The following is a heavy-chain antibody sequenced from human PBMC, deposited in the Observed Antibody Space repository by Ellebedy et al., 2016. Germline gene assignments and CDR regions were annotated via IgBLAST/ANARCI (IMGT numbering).Heavy chain of an antibody. CDR2: YDPEDGGI. CDR1: GHSLSTLS. J-gene: IGHJ3*02. V-gene: IGHV1-24*01. CDR3: STSHRIRITCGGVLDGFDI. D-gene: IGHD3-16*01. Sequence: ASVKVSCKVSGHSLSTLSMHWVRQAPGKGIEWLGGYDPEDGGIIYTQEFQGRVSMTEDTFTETAYMELSSLRSEDTAVYYCSTSHRIRITCGGVLDGFDIWGQGTTVTVSS.